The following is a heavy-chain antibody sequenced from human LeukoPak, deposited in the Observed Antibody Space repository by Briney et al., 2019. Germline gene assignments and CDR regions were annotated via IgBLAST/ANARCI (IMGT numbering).Heavy chain of an antibody. CDR3: AREDSAERVRFLEWLSPRWFDP. CDR2: INPSGGST. Sequence: GASVKVSCKASGYTFTSYYMHWVRQAPGQGLEWMGIINPSGGSTSYAQKFQGRVTMTRDTSTSTVYMELSSLRSEDTAVYYCAREDSAERVRFLEWLSPRWFDPWGQGTLVTVSS. CDR1: GYTFTSYY. D-gene: IGHD3-3*01. J-gene: IGHJ5*02. V-gene: IGHV1-46*01.